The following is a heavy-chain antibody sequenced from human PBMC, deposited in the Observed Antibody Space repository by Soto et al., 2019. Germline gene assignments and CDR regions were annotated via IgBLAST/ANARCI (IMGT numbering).Heavy chain of an antibody. J-gene: IGHJ5*02. CDR1: GVTLTNVW. Sequence: PGGSLRLSCAVSGVTLTNVWMNWVRQAPGKGLEWVSSISSSSSYIYYADSVKGRFTISRDNAKNSLYLQMNSLRAEDTAVYYCAREGGNSGSWFDPWGQGTLVTVSS. CDR2: ISSSSSYI. V-gene: IGHV3-21*01. D-gene: IGHD2-21*02. CDR3: AREGGNSGSWFDP.